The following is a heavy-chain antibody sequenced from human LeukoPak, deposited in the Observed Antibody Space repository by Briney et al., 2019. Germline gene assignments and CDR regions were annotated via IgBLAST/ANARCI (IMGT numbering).Heavy chain of an antibody. D-gene: IGHD1-26*01. J-gene: IGHJ4*02. CDR1: GGTFSSYA. CDR3: ARMVEVRGSYYLDY. Sequence: VASVKVSCKASGGTFSSYAISWVRQAPGQGLEWMGGIIPIFGTANYAQKFQGRVTITADESMSTAYMELSSLRSEDTAVYYCARMVEVRGSYYLDYWGQGTLVTVSS. CDR2: IIPIFGTA. V-gene: IGHV1-69*01.